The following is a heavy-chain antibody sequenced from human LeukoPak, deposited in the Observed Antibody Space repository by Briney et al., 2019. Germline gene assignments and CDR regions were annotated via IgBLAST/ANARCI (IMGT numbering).Heavy chain of an antibody. Sequence: GWSLTLSCAASGFTFSSYWLHWVRQAPGKWLEWVSRISRDGSSTIHADSVKGQFTIARDDAKNSVYLQMNSLRVEDTAVYYCVRGQQLLSWGQGTLVTVSS. CDR1: GFTFSSYW. J-gene: IGHJ5*02. D-gene: IGHD6-13*01. CDR3: VRGQQLLS. CDR2: ISRDGSST. V-gene: IGHV3-74*01.